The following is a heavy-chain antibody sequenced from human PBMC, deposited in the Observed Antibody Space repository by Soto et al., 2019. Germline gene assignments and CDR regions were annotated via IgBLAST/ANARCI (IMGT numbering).Heavy chain of an antibody. Sequence: PXDSLKVSWQCSGKRFTSYWISLVPQMPGKGLEWMGIIYPGESDTRYSPSFQGQVTISADKSISTAYLQWSSLKASDTAMYYCATRYCSGGSCYSSLIDAFDICGQRTMVTVSS. CDR2: IYPGESDT. CDR3: ATRYCSGGSCYSSLIDAFDI. CDR1: GKRFTSYW. V-gene: IGHV5-51*01. J-gene: IGHJ3*02. D-gene: IGHD2-15*01.